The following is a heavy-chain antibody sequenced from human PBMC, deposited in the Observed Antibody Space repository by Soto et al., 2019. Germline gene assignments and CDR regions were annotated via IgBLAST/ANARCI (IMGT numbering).Heavy chain of an antibody. V-gene: IGHV4-31*03. CDR2: IHNSGST. Sequence: SETLSLTCTVSGVSLSSAGNYWTGIRQHPGKGLEWLGDIHNSGSTPHNPSLKSRVAMSIDTSNNQVSLRLSSVTSADTAVYYCARDLVIRGIGAFDSWGKGTLGTVSS. CDR3: ARDLVIRGIGAFDS. J-gene: IGHJ4*02. CDR1: GVSLSSAGNY. D-gene: IGHD3-10*01.